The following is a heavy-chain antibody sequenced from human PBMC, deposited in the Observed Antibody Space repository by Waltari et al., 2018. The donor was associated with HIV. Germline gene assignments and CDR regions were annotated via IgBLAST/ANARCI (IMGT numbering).Heavy chain of an antibody. CDR3: ARGQTYGSGSNSHLFYDF. Sequence: QVQLVQSGSEVKKPGSSVKVSCKASGGTFNTDPVSWVRQAPGQGLEWMGGIVPILSAADYAQKFQGRVTISADELTKTVYMELRGLRSEDTAIYYCARGQTYGSGSNSHLFYDFWGQGSLVSVSS. J-gene: IGHJ4*02. CDR1: GGTFNTDP. CDR2: IVPILSAA. D-gene: IGHD3-10*01. V-gene: IGHV1-69*11.